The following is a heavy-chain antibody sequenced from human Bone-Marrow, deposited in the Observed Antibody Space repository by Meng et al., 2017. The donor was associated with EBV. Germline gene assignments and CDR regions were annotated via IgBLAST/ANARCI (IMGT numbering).Heavy chain of an antibody. Sequence: QVRLTHSGPGLGKPSGTLSLTCAVSGGSISSSNWWSWVRQPPGKGLEWIGEIYHSGSTNYNPSLKSRVTISVDKSKNQFSLKLSSVTAADTAVYYCARDQGYYDSRGFDYWGQGTLVTVSS. CDR2: IYHSGST. CDR3: ARDQGYYDSRGFDY. V-gene: IGHV4-4*02. D-gene: IGHD3-22*01. CDR1: GGSISSSNW. J-gene: IGHJ4*02.